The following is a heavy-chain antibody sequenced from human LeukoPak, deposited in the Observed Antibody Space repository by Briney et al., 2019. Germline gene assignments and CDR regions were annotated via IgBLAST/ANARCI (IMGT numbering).Heavy chain of an antibody. J-gene: IGHJ4*02. CDR3: ARDHNWAFDS. V-gene: IGHV3-21*05. CDR1: GFTFSDYS. D-gene: IGHD1-20*01. Sequence: PGGSLRLSCAASGFTFSDYSMNWVRRAPGRGLEWISYIGLASGFVSYADSVKGRFSISSDTARNSVYLQMSSLRAEDTAVYYCARDHNWAFDSWGQGTLVTASS. CDR2: IGLASGFV.